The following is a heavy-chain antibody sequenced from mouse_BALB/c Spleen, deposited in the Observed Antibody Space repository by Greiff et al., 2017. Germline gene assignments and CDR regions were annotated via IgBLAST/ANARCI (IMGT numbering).Heavy chain of an antibody. J-gene: IGHJ3*01. CDR2: IYPGNSDT. Sequence: EVKLQESGTVLARPGASVKMSCKASGYTFTSYWMHWVKQRPGQGLEWIGAIYPGNSDTSYNQKFKGKAKLTAVTSTSTSYMELSSLTNEDSAVYYCTRGSPYDYDGGFAYWGQGTLVTVSA. CDR1: GYTFTSYW. D-gene: IGHD2-4*01. CDR3: TRGSPYDYDGGFAY. V-gene: IGHV1-5*01.